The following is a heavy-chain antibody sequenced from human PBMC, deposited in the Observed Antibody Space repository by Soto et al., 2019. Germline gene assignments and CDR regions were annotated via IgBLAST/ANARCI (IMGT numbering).Heavy chain of an antibody. Sequence: QVQVVESGGGVVQPGRSLRLSCAASGFVFSNYGIHWVRQAPGKGLEWVAFISNDGSKKYYGDSVKGRFTISRDNSENTVYLQMTSPRPDDTAVFYCARDVAMPSGLGLGYWGQGTLVTVSS. CDR3: ARDVAMPSGLGLGY. CDR1: GFVFSNYG. D-gene: IGHD6-19*01. J-gene: IGHJ4*02. V-gene: IGHV3-30*03. CDR2: ISNDGSKK.